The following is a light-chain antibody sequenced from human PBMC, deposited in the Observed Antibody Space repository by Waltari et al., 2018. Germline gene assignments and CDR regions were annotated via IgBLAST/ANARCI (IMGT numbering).Light chain of an antibody. CDR3: HQYNDGPPFN. CDR2: GAS. V-gene: IGKV3-15*01. CDR1: QSVSSN. Sequence: EIVMTQSPDTLSVSPGERATLSCRASQSVSSNLAWYQQKPGQAPRLLIYGASTRATGIPARFSGSGSGTEFTLTISSLQSEDFAVYYCHQYNDGPPFNFGPGTKLEIK. J-gene: IGKJ2*01.